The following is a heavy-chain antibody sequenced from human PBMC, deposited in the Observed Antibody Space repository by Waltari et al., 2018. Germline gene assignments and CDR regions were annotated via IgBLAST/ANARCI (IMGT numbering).Heavy chain of an antibody. CDR3: ASGESSSSISYDY. CDR2: MNPNSVNT. Sequence: QVQLVQSGAEVKKPGASVKVSCKTSGYTFTSYDINWVRQATGQGLEWMGWMNPNSVNTGYGQKYQGRDTMTRNTSISTAYMELSSLRSEDTAVYYCASGESSSSISYDYWGQGTLVTVSS. CDR1: GYTFTSYD. V-gene: IGHV1-8*01. J-gene: IGHJ4*02. D-gene: IGHD6-6*01.